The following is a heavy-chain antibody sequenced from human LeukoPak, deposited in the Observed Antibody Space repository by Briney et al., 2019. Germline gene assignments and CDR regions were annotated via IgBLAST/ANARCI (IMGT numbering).Heavy chain of an antibody. J-gene: IGHJ4*02. V-gene: IGHV4-30-4*01. D-gene: IGHD5-18*01. CDR2: IYYSGST. Sequence: SQTLSLTCTVSGGSISNGDYYWSWIRQPPGKGLEWIGYIYYSGSTYYNPSLKSRVTISVDTSKNQFSLTLSSVTAADTAVYYCARRSGYSYGYPFGYWGQGTLVTVSS. CDR1: GGSISNGDYY. CDR3: ARRSGYSYGYPFGY.